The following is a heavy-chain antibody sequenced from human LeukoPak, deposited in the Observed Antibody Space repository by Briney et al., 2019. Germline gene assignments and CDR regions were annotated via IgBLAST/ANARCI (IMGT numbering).Heavy chain of an antibody. D-gene: IGHD2-21*02. CDR3: ARGPPYIVVVTGIGFFDY. CDR2: INHSGST. J-gene: IGHJ4*02. CDR1: GGSISSSSYY. Sequence: SETLSLTCTVSGGSISSSSYYWGWIRQPPGKGLEWIGEINHSGSTNYIPSLKSRVTISVDTSKNQFSLKLSSVTAADTAVYYCARGPPYIVVVTGIGFFDYWGQGTLVTVSS. V-gene: IGHV4-39*07.